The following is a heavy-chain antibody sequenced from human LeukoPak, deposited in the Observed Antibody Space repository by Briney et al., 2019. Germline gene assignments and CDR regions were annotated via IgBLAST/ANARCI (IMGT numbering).Heavy chain of an antibody. CDR2: ISYDGSNK. D-gene: IGHD4-17*01. V-gene: IGHV3-30*18. Sequence: PGGSLRLSCAASGFTFSSYGMHWVRQAPGKGLEWVAVISYDGSNKYYADSVKGRFTISRDNSKNTLYLQMNSLRAEDTAVYYCAKKSVTSNFDYWGQGTLVTVSS. J-gene: IGHJ4*02. CDR1: GFTFSSYG. CDR3: AKKSVTSNFDY.